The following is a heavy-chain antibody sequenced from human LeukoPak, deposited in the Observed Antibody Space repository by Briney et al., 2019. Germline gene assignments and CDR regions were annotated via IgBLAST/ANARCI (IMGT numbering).Heavy chain of an antibody. CDR3: ARIRDGYNDAYDI. CDR1: GYSFTSHY. CDR2: INPRGTTT. J-gene: IGHJ3*02. V-gene: IGHV1-46*01. Sequence: GASVKVSCKASGYSFTSHYMHWVRQAPGQGLEWMGLINPRGTTTRYAESFQGRVTMTRDTSTSTVYMGLSSLRSEDTAVYYCARIRDGYNDAYDIWGQGTMVTVSS. D-gene: IGHD5-24*01.